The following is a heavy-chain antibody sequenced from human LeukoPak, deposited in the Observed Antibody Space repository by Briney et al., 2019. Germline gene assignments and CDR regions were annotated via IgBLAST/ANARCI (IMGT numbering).Heavy chain of an antibody. Sequence: SVKVSCKASGYTFTSYDINRVRQATGQGLEWMGGIIPIFGTANYAQKFQGRVTITADESTSTAYMELSSLRSEDTAVYYCARSDGYSYGYGWGQGTLVTVSS. CDR2: IIPIFGTA. V-gene: IGHV1-69*13. CDR1: GYTFTSYD. CDR3: ARSDGYSYGYG. J-gene: IGHJ4*02. D-gene: IGHD5-18*01.